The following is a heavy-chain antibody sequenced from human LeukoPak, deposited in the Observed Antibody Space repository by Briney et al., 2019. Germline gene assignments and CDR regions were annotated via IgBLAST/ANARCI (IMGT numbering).Heavy chain of an antibody. CDR3: AGLVGRYSSGLYYYYFDY. J-gene: IGHJ4*02. D-gene: IGHD3-22*01. V-gene: IGHV3-23*01. Sequence: PGGSLRLSCVGSRFTFSNYAVTWVRQAPGKGLEWVSAISGPGGSTYYADSVKGRFTISRDNSNNTLYLQMSSVTAADTAVYYCAGLVGRYSSGLYYYYFDYWGQGTLVSVSS. CDR2: ISGPGGST. CDR1: RFTFSNYA.